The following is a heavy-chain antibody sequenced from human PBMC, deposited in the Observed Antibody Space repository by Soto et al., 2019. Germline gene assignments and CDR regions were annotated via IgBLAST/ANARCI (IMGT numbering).Heavy chain of an antibody. CDR3: ARDPKTSGGQHWAVNYFDS. J-gene: IGHJ4*02. D-gene: IGHD7-27*01. V-gene: IGHV3-30-3*01. CDR1: GFSFSISP. CDR2: ISYDGTNK. Sequence: QVQLVESGGGVVQPGRSLRLSCAASGFSFSISPMHWVRQAPGKGPEWVALISYDGTNKFYADSVKGRFTISRDNSKSTLYLQVDRLRPEDAAVYYCARDPKTSGGQHWAVNYFDSWGQGTLVTVSS.